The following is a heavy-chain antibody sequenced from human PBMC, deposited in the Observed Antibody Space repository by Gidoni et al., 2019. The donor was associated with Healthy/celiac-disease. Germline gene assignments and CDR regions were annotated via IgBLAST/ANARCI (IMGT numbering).Heavy chain of an antibody. Sequence: EVQLVESGGGLVKPGGSLRLSCAASGFTFSSYSMNWVRQAPGKGLEWVSSISSSSSYIYYADSVKGRFTISRDNAKNSLYLQMNSLRAEDTAVYYCARDLDYYDFWSGYYPFDYWVQGTLVTVSS. J-gene: IGHJ4*02. CDR2: ISSSSSYI. CDR3: ARDLDYYDFWSGYYPFDY. CDR1: GFTFSSYS. D-gene: IGHD3-3*01. V-gene: IGHV3-21*01.